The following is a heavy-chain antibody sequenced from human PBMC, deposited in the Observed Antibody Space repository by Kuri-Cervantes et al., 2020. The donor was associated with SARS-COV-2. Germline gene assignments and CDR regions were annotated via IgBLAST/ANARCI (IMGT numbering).Heavy chain of an antibody. CDR3: ARLTYYYYMDV. Sequence: GGSLRLSCKGSGYTFTSYWIGWVRHLPGKGLEWMGIIYPGDSDTRYSPSFQGQVTISADKSISTAYLQWSSLKASDTAMYYCARLTYYYYMDVWGKGTTVTVSS. V-gene: IGHV5-51*01. CDR2: IYPGDSDT. CDR1: GYTFTSYW. J-gene: IGHJ6*03.